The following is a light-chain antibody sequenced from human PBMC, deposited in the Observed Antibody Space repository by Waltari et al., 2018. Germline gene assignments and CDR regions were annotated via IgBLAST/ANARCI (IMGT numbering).Light chain of an antibody. CDR2: AAS. V-gene: IGKV1-9*01. CDR1: QGISNY. Sequence: IQLTQSPSSLSASVGDRVTITCLASQGISNYLACYQQKPGKAPKLRIYAASTVQSGVPSRFSGGGSGTDFTLTISSLQPEDFATYYCQQLNSYQWTFGQGTKVEIK. J-gene: IGKJ1*01. CDR3: QQLNSYQWT.